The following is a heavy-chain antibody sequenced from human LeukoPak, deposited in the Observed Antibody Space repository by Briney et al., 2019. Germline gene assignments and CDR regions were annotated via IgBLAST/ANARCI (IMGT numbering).Heavy chain of an antibody. V-gene: IGHV1-18*01. CDR3: ARVPTYYGDPQRYFDY. CDR1: GYTFTSYG. Sequence: ASVKVSCKASGYTFTSYGISWVRQAPGQGLEWMGWISAYNGNTNYAQKLQGRVTMTTDTSTSTAYMELRSLRSDDTAVYYCARVPTYYGDPQRYFDYWGQGTLVTVSS. D-gene: IGHD4-17*01. CDR2: ISAYNGNT. J-gene: IGHJ4*02.